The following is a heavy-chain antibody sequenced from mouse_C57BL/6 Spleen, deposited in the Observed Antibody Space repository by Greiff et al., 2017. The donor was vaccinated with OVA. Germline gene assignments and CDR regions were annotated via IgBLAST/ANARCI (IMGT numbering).Heavy chain of an antibody. CDR3: ARKGTTVTDYAMDY. Sequence: VMLVESGPGLVAPSQSLSITCTVSGFSLTSYAISWVRQPPGKGLEWLGVIWTGGGTNYNSALKSRLSISKDNSKSQVFLKMNSLQTDDTARYYCARKGTTVTDYAMDYWGQGTSVTVSS. J-gene: IGHJ4*01. CDR2: IWTGGGT. V-gene: IGHV2-9-1*01. D-gene: IGHD1-1*01. CDR1: GFSLTSYA.